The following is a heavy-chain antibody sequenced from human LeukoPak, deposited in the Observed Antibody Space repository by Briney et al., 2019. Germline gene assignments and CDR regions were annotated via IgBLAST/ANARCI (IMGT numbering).Heavy chain of an antibody. V-gene: IGHV3-23*01. CDR2: ISGSGGST. Sequence: GGSLRLSCAASGFTFSSYAMSWVRQAPGKGLEWVSAISGSGGSTYYADSVKGRFTISRDKSKNTLYLQMNSLRAEDTAVYYCAKVVGNYDILTGYHIDYWGQGTLVTVSS. CDR3: AKVVGNYDILTGYHIDY. D-gene: IGHD3-9*01. J-gene: IGHJ4*02. CDR1: GFTFSSYA.